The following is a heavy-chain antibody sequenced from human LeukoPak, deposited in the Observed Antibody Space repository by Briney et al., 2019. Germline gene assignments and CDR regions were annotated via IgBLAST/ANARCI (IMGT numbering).Heavy chain of an antibody. V-gene: IGHV3-7*01. CDR2: IKQDGSEK. CDR1: GFTFSSYW. CDR3: ARDFDTYYYDSSGYDY. Sequence: GGSLRLSCAASGFTFSSYWMSWVRQAPGRGLEWVASIKQDGSEKYYVDSVKGRFTISRDNAKNSLYLQMNSLRAEDTAVYYCARDFDTYYYDSSGYDYWGQGTLVTVSS. D-gene: IGHD3-22*01. J-gene: IGHJ4*02.